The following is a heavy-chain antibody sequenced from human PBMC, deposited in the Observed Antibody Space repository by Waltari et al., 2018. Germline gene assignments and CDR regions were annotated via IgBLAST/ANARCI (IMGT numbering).Heavy chain of an antibody. CDR2: IYTSGST. J-gene: IGHJ2*01. CDR3: ARGVIDYGDYLDRNWYFDL. V-gene: IGHV4-4*07. D-gene: IGHD4-17*01. Sequence: QVQLQESGPGLVKPSETLSLTCTVSGGSISSYYWSWIRQPAGKGLEWIGRIYTSGSTNYTPSLTGQVTMSVDTSKNQFSLKLSSVTAADTAVYYCARGVIDYGDYLDRNWYFDLWGRGTLVTVSS. CDR1: GGSISSYY.